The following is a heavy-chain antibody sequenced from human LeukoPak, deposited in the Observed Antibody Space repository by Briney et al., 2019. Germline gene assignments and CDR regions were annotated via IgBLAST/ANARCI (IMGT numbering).Heavy chain of an antibody. CDR3: AKDLTRSSGGFDY. Sequence: GGSLRLSCAASGFTFSSYAMTWVRQAPGKGLEWVSAMTSGGGTYYADSVKGRFTISRDNSKNTVYLQMNSLRAEDTAVYYCAKDLTRSSGGFDYWGQGTLVTVSS. CDR2: MTSGGGT. J-gene: IGHJ4*02. CDR1: GFTFSSYA. D-gene: IGHD6-6*01. V-gene: IGHV3-23*01.